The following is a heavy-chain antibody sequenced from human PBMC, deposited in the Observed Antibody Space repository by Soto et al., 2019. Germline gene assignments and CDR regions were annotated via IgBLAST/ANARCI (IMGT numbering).Heavy chain of an antibody. J-gene: IGHJ4*02. CDR3: ATMGTSATGLYNFDY. V-gene: IGHV4-30-4*08. D-gene: IGHD1-7*01. Sequence: SETLSLTCTVSGGSVNTYNLFWAWVRPPPGKGLEWIGFISYSGSTYYNASLKSRVTISVDTSKNQFSLNLSFVTAADTAVYYCATMGTSATGLYNFDYWGQGTLVTVSS. CDR1: GGSVNTYNLF. CDR2: ISYSGST.